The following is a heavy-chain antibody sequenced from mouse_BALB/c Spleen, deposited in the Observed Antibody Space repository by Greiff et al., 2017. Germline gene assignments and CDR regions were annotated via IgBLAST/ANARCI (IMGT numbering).Heavy chain of an antibody. D-gene: IGHD2-1*01. Sequence: DVQLVESGPGLVKPSQSLSLTCTVTGYSITSDYAWNWIRQFPGNKLEWMGYISYSGSTSYNPSLKSRISITRDTSKNQFFLQLNSVTTEDTATYYCAREGGGNYGNYAMDYWGQGTSVTVSS. CDR2: ISYSGST. CDR3: AREGGGNYGNYAMDY. V-gene: IGHV3-2*02. CDR1: GYSITSDYA. J-gene: IGHJ4*01.